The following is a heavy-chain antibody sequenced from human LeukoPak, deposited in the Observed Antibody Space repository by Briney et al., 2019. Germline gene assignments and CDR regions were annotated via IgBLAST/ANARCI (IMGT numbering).Heavy chain of an antibody. CDR3: ARERVDYYDSSGYYYL. CDR1: GYTFINYG. V-gene: IGHV1-18*01. Sequence: ASVKVSCKASGYTFINYGISWVRQPPGQGLEWMGCISAYNGNTNYAQKVQGRVTMTTDTSTSTDYVELRSLRSDDTAVYYCARERVDYYDSSGYYYLWGQGTLVTVSS. J-gene: IGHJ4*02. CDR2: ISAYNGNT. D-gene: IGHD3-22*01.